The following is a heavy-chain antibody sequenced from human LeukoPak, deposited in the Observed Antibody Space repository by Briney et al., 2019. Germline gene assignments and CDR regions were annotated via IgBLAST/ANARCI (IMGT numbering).Heavy chain of an antibody. CDR1: GGTFSSYA. J-gene: IGHJ6*02. V-gene: IGHV1-69*13. Sequence: SVKVSCKASGGTFSSYAISWVRQAPGQGLEWMGGIIPIFGTANYAQKFQGRVTITADESTSPAYMELSSLRSEDTAVYYCARPSDALRFLEWSNYYYYGMDVWGQGTTVTVSS. D-gene: IGHD3-3*01. CDR2: IIPIFGTA. CDR3: ARPSDALRFLEWSNYYYYGMDV.